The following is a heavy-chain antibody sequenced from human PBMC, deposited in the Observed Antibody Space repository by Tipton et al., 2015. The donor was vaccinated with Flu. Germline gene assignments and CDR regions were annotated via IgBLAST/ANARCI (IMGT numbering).Heavy chain of an antibody. CDR2: IYTSGST. Sequence: LRLSCTVSGGSISSYYWSWIRQPAGKGLEWIGRIYTSGSTNYNPSLKSRVTMSVDTSKNQFSLKLSSVTAADTAVYYCAGRKGMNVWGQETTVTVSS. V-gene: IGHV4-4*07. CDR1: GGSISSYY. J-gene: IGHJ6*02. CDR3: AGRKGMNV.